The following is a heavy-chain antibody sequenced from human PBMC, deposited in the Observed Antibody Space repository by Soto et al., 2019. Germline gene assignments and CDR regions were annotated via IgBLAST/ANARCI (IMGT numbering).Heavy chain of an antibody. CDR1: GFTFRSYA. CDR3: AKDHLFSGWTSGGYFDY. J-gene: IGHJ4*02. Sequence: EVQLLESGGGLVQPGGSLRLSCEASGFTFRSYAMSWVRQAPGKGLEWVSVISGSVGTTYYADSVKGRFTISRDNSKNTLYLQMNNLRAEDTAVYYCAKDHLFSGWTSGGYFDYWGQGALVTVSS. V-gene: IGHV3-23*01. CDR2: ISGSVGTT. D-gene: IGHD6-19*01.